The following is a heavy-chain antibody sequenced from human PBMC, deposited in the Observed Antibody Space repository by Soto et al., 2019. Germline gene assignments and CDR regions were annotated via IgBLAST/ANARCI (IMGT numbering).Heavy chain of an antibody. V-gene: IGHV4-4*02. CDR2: IHHSGNT. CDR3: AKMVGATLVDY. D-gene: IGHD1-26*01. Sequence: QVQLQESGPGLVKPSGTLSLTCTVSGASISSTSSGDWWSWVRQPPGKGLEWIGEIHHSGNTNYNPPLKGRVTMSVDKSKNQFSLRLSSVTAADTAVYYCAKMVGATLVDYWGQGTLVTVSS. J-gene: IGHJ4*02. CDR1: GASISSTSSGDW.